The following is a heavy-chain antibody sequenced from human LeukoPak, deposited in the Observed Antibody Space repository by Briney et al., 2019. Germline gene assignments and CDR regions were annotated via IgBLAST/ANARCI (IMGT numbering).Heavy chain of an antibody. J-gene: IGHJ1*01. CDR1: GGTFSSYA. Sequence: SVKVSCKASGGTFSSYAISWVRQAPGQGLEWMGRIIPIFGTANYAQKFQGRVTITADKSTSTAYMELSSLRSEDTAVYYCARFSSWYKDECFQHWGQGTLVTVSS. V-gene: IGHV1-69*06. D-gene: IGHD6-13*01. CDR2: IIPIFGTA. CDR3: ARFSSWYKDECFQH.